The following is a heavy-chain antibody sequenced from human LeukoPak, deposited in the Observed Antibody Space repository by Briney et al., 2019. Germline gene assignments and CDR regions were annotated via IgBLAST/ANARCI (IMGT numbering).Heavy chain of an antibody. J-gene: IGHJ6*02. Sequence: SETLSLTCTVSGGSISSYYWSWIRQPPGKGLEWIGYIYYSGSTNYNPSLKSRVTISVDTSKNQFSLKLSSVTAADTAVYYYARGPYDFWSGYLYYYYGMDVWGQGTTVTVSS. D-gene: IGHD3-3*01. CDR3: ARGPYDFWSGYLYYYYGMDV. CDR2: IYYSGST. V-gene: IGHV4-59*01. CDR1: GGSISSYY.